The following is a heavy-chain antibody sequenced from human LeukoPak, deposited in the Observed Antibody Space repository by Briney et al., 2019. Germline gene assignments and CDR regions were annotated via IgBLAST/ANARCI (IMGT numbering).Heavy chain of an antibody. CDR3: ARYGGSGSGIYGDC. V-gene: IGHV3-72*01. J-gene: IGHJ4*02. CDR1: GFTFSDHD. CDR2: SRDKANSYNT. Sequence: PGGSLRLSCAASGFTFSDHDMDWVRQSAGKGLEWVGRSRDKANSYNTEYAASVKGRFTISRDDSKNSLYLQMNSLKTEDTAVYYCARYGGSGSGIYGDCWGQGTLVTVSS. D-gene: IGHD3-10*01.